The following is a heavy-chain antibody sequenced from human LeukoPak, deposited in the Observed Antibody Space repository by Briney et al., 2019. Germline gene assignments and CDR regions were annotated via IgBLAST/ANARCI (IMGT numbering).Heavy chain of an antibody. V-gene: IGHV3-21*01. CDR3: ARARSSGSHRVVNAFDV. Sequence: GGSLRLSCAASGFTFSSYTMNWVRQAPGKGLEWVSSISITSDYIYYPDSMKGRFTISRDNAKNSLYLQMNSLRAEDTAVYYCARARSSGSHRVVNAFDVWGQGTMVTVSS. J-gene: IGHJ3*01. D-gene: IGHD1-26*01. CDR1: GFTFSSYT. CDR2: ISITSDYI.